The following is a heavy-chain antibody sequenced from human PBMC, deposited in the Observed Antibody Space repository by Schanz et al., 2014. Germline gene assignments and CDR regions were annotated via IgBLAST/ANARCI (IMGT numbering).Heavy chain of an antibody. CDR1: GGSFSSNY. Sequence: QVQLQESGPGLVKPSETLSLTCAVYGGSFSSNYWSWIRQHPGKGLEWIGFISYSGSTYYNPSLKSRVTISVDTSKNQFSLNLSSATAADTAVYYCARDRGHGDLPGDIWGQGTMVTVSS. D-gene: IGHD4-17*01. CDR3: ARDRGHGDLPGDI. V-gene: IGHV4-31*11. CDR2: ISYSGST. J-gene: IGHJ3*02.